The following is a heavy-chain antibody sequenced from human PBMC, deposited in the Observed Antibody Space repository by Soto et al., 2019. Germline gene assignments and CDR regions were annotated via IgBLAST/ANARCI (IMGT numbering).Heavy chain of an antibody. CDR3: PRAVRHTRLQEIALALQHHYVTVA. CDR1: GFTFSSYS. V-gene: IGHV3-21*01. Sequence: GGSLRLSCAASGFTFSSYSMNWVRQAPGKGLEWVSSISTSSSYIYHADSLKGRFTISRDNAKNSLFLQMNSLRAEDTAVYYCPRAVRHTRLQEIALALQHHYVTVAWGQWSSVTV. D-gene: IGHD3-16*01. CDR2: ISTSSSYI. J-gene: IGHJ6*02.